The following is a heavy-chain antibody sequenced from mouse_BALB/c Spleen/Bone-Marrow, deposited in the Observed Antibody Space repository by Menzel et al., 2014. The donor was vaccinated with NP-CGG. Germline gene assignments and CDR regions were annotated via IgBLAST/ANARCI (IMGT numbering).Heavy chain of an antibody. J-gene: IGHJ4*01. CDR1: DFSLSSYG. CDR2: IWACGSL. V-gene: IGHV2-9*02. Sequence: ESGPGLVALSQSLSITCTVSDFSLSSYGVHWVRQPPGKGLEWLGVIWACGSLLYNSALMSRLSISKDNAKTQVFRKKKSLQDDDTTMNHYTREGRGNYGSSSYAMAYW. CDR3: TREGRGNYGSSSYAMAY. D-gene: IGHD1-1*01.